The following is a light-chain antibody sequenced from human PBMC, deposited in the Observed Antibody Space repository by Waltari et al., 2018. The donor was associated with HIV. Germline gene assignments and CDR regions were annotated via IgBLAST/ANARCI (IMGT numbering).Light chain of an antibody. Sequence: EVLMTQSPATLSVSPGESVTLSCRASQSVSSNLAWYQQTPGQAPRLLIYEASTRASGVPARFSGSGSGTDFTLTITSLQSEDFAVYYCQQYNNWPPWTFGQGTRVQIK. CDR1: QSVSSN. CDR2: EAS. J-gene: IGKJ1*01. CDR3: QQYNNWPPWT. V-gene: IGKV3-15*01.